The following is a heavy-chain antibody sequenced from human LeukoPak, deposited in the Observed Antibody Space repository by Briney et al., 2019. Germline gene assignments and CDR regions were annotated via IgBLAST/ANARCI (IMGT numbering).Heavy chain of an antibody. D-gene: IGHD4-11*01. Sequence: GGSLRLSCAASGFTFSSFGMHWVRQAPGKGLEWVAFIQYDGSNKYYADSVKGRFTISRDNSKNTLSLQMNSLRTEDTAVYYCATRTTVSFFDYWGQGTLVTVYS. V-gene: IGHV3-30*02. CDR2: IQYDGSNK. CDR1: GFTFSSFG. J-gene: IGHJ4*02. CDR3: ATRTTVSFFDY.